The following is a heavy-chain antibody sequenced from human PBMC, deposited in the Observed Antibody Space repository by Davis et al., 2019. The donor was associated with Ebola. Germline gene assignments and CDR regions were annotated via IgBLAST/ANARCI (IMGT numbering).Heavy chain of an antibody. V-gene: IGHV1-8*01. J-gene: IGHJ6*02. CDR1: GYTFTSYD. CDR3: ARAWNDVPPYYYYGMDV. Sequence: ASVKVSCKASGYTFTSYDINWVRQATGQGLEWMGWMNPNSGNTGYAQKFQGRVTMTRNTSISTAYMELSSLRSEDTAVYYCARAWNDVPPYYYYGMDVWGQGTTVTVSS. CDR2: MNPNSGNT. D-gene: IGHD1-1*01.